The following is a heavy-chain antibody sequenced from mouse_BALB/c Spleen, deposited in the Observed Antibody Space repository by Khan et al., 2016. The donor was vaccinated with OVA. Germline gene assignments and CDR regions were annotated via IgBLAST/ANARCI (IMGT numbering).Heavy chain of an antibody. CDR3: ARDYWFAY. Sequence: EVQLVESGGGLVKPGGSLKLSCAASGFTISNYAMSWVRQSPEKRLEWVASISSGDSTYYPDSVKGRFTISRDNARNILYLQMSSLRSEDTAMYYCARDYWFAYWGQGTLVTVSA. CDR2: ISSGDST. CDR1: GFTISNYA. V-gene: IGHV5-6-5*01. J-gene: IGHJ3*01.